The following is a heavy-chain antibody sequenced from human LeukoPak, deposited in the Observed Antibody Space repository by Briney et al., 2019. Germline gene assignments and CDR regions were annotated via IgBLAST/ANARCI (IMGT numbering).Heavy chain of an antibody. J-gene: IGHJ4*02. CDR3: AKDPGRRFGELGYFDY. Sequence: GGSLRLSCAASGFTFSSYAMSWVRQAPGKGLEWVSAISGSGGSTYYADSVKGRFTISRDNSKNTLYLQMNSLRAEDTAVYYCAKDPGRRFGELGYFDYWGQGTLVTVSS. V-gene: IGHV3-23*01. CDR1: GFTFSSYA. CDR2: ISGSGGST. D-gene: IGHD3-10*01.